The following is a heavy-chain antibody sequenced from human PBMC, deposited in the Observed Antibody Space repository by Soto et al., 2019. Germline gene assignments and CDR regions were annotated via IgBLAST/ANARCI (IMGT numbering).Heavy chain of an antibody. CDR2: INPDNGNT. J-gene: IGHJ5*02. CDR1: GYTFTRYT. V-gene: IGHV1-3*01. D-gene: IGHD2-15*01. CDR3: ARGIATGQLDP. Sequence: XSVKVSCKASGYTFTRYTMNWVRQAPGQRLEWMGWINPDNGNTKSSQKFQDRVIITRDTSASTAYMDLSSLRSEDTAVYYCARGIATGQLDPWGQGTLVTVSS.